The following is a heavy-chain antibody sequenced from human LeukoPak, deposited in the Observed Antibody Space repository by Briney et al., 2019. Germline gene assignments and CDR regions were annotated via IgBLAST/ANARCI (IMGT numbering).Heavy chain of an antibody. V-gene: IGHV3-11*01. CDR3: ARSSTLTLRYFDWLFDY. Sequence: LSLTCAVYGGSFSGYYMSWIRQAPGKGLEWVSYISSSGSTIYYADSVKGRFTISRDNAKNSLYLQMNSLRAEDTAVYYCARSSTLTLRYFDWLFDYWGQGTLVTVSS. CDR1: GGSFSGYY. D-gene: IGHD3-9*01. CDR2: ISSSGSTI. J-gene: IGHJ4*02.